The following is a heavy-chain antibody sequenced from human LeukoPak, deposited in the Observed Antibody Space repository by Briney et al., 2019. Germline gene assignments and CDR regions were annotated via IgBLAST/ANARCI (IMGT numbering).Heavy chain of an antibody. Sequence: PSETLSLTCTVYGESFNVYFWSWIRQPPGKGLGWIGEINHIGRTNSDPSVKSRVTMSIDTSKNQFSLKLTSVSAADTAVYYCARGYEGYLDYWGQGTLVTVSS. J-gene: IGHJ4*02. CDR3: ARGYEGYLDY. V-gene: IGHV4-34*01. D-gene: IGHD3-3*01. CDR2: INHIGRT. CDR1: GESFNVYF.